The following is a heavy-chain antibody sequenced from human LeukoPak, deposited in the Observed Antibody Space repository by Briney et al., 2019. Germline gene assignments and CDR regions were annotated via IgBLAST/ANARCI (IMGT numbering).Heavy chain of an antibody. CDR1: GFTVSTNH. J-gene: IGHJ4*02. CDR2: INDVDTP. CDR3: ARDMIHSSGAFDS. D-gene: IGHD3-22*01. V-gene: IGHV3-53*01. Sequence: GGSLRLSCAVSGFTVSTNHMTWVRHAPGKGLEWCSAINDVDTPYYADTVRGRFTICRDSAKNTLYLQMKSLRAEDTAVYYCARDMIHSSGAFDSWGQGTLVTVSS.